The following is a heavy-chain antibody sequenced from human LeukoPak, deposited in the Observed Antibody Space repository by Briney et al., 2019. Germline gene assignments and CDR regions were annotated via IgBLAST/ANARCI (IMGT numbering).Heavy chain of an antibody. V-gene: IGHV3-23*01. D-gene: IGHD6-13*01. CDR3: AKDTSWAAAGDYFDC. J-gene: IGHJ4*02. CDR2: MSGSGGST. CDR1: GFTFSSYA. Sequence: GGSLRLSCAASGFTFSSYAMSWVCQAPGKGLEWVSPMSGSGGSTYYADSVKGRFTISRDNSKNTLYLQMNSLRAEDTAVYYCAKDTSWAAAGDYFDCWGQGTLVTVSS.